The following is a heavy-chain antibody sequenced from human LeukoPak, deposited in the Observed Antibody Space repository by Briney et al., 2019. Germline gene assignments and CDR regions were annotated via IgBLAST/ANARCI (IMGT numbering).Heavy chain of an antibody. CDR2: IYSGDSDT. CDR3: ARVYGGNSLENYFDY. Sequence: GASLQISCKGSGYSFTSYWIGWVRPLPGKGLEWMGIIYSGDSDTRYSPSLQGQVTISADKSISTAYLQWSSLKASDTAMYYCARVYGGNSLENYFDYWGQGTLVTVSS. J-gene: IGHJ4*02. D-gene: IGHD4-23*01. CDR1: GYSFTSYW. V-gene: IGHV5-51*01.